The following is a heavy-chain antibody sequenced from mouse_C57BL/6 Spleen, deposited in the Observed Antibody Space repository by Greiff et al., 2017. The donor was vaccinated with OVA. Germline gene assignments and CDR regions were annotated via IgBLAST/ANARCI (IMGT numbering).Heavy chain of an antibody. CDR2: IYPRSGNT. J-gene: IGHJ1*03. D-gene: IGHD2-4*01. CDR1: GYIFTSYG. V-gene: IGHV1-81*01. Sequence: VKLQESGAELARPGASVKLSCKASGYIFTSYGISWVKQRTGQGLEWIGEIYPRSGNTYYNEKFKGKATLTADKSSSTAYMELRSLTSEDSAVYFCARCDYDYVYWYFDVWGTGTTVTVSS. CDR3: ARCDYDYVYWYFDV.